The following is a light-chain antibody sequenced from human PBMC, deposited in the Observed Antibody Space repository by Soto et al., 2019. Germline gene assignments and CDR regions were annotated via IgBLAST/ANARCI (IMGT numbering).Light chain of an antibody. J-gene: IGLJ2*01. CDR1: SSDVGGYNY. CDR2: DVS. V-gene: IGLV2-14*01. CDR3: SSYTSSSPHVV. Sequence: QYALTQPASVSGSPGQSITISCTGTSSDVGGYNYVSWYQQHPGKAAKLMIYDVSNRPSGVSNRFSGSKSGNTASLTISGLQAEDEADYYCSSYTSSSPHVVFGGGTKVTVL.